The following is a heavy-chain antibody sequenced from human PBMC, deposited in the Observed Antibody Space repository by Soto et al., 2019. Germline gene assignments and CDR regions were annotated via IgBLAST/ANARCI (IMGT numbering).Heavy chain of an antibody. V-gene: IGHV3-7*05. CDR3: ARDRNYGSGRDYFEY. CDR2: IKEDGSEK. D-gene: IGHD3-10*01. J-gene: IGHJ4*02. Sequence: PGGSLRLSCAVSGFALSRYWMSWVRQAPGKGLEWVANIKEDGSEKHYVDSVKGRFTISRDNAKNSLYLQMNSLRAEDTAVYYCARDRNYGSGRDYFEYWGQGTLVTVSS. CDR1: GFALSRYW.